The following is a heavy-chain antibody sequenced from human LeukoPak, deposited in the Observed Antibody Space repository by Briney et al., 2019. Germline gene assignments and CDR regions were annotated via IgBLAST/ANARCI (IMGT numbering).Heavy chain of an antibody. CDR3: ARAGSSGWYAGSYFDY. J-gene: IGHJ4*02. CDR1: GFTFSSYS. V-gene: IGHV3-48*01. D-gene: IGHD6-19*01. Sequence: GGSLRLSCAASGFTFSSYSMNWVRQAPGKGLEWVSYISSSSSTIYYADSVKGRFTISRDNAKNSLYLQMNSLRAEDTAAYYCARAGSSGWYAGSYFDYWGQGTLVTVSS. CDR2: ISSSSSTI.